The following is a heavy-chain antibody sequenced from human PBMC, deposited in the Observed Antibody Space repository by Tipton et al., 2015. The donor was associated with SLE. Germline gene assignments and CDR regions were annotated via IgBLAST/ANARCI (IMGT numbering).Heavy chain of an antibody. CDR3: ARHPPREQLVFGYFDL. D-gene: IGHD6-13*01. CDR2: INHSGST. J-gene: IGHJ2*01. CDR1: GGSFSGYY. V-gene: IGHV4-34*01. Sequence: LRLSCAVYGGSFSGYYWSWIRQPPGKGLEWIGEINHSGSTNYNPSLKSRVTISVDTSKNQFSLKLSSVTAADTAVYYCARHPPREQLVFGYFDLWGRGTLVTVSS.